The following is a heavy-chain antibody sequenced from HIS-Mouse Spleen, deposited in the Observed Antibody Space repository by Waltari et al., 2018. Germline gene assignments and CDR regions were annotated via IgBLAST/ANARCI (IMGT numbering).Heavy chain of an antibody. CDR2: IYYSGST. J-gene: IGHJ3*02. D-gene: IGHD3-3*01. CDR1: GGSISSISYS. CDR3: ARAPTGFLEWFDAFDI. Sequence: QLQLQESGPGLVKPSETLSLTCTVSGGSISSISYSWGWIRQPPGKGLEWIGSIYYSGSTYYNPSLKSRVTISVDTSKNQFSLKLSSVTAADTAVYYCARAPTGFLEWFDAFDIWGQGTMVTVSS. V-gene: IGHV4-39*07.